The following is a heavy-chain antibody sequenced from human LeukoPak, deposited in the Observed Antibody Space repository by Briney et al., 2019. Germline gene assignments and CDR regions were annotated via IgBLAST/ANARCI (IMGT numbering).Heavy chain of an antibody. Sequence: PGGSQRLSCAASGFTFGTFWMSWVRQAPGKGLEWVANINHDGTEKHYVDSVKGRFTISRDNGKKSLYLQMNSLRVEDTAVYFCASGNYFNSWGQGTLVAVSS. CDR1: GFTFGTFW. CDR2: INHDGTEK. J-gene: IGHJ4*02. D-gene: IGHD2-15*01. CDR3: ASGNYFNS. V-gene: IGHV3-7*01.